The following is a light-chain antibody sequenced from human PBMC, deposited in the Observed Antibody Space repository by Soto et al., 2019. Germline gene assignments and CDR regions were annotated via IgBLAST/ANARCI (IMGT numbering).Light chain of an antibody. Sequence: EIVLTQSPDTLSLSPGERATLSCRASQSVSSALLAWYQQKPGQAPRLLIYRASTRATGIPYRFTGNGSGTDFTPTISRLKPEDFAVYYCQQYESSPLAFGGGTKVEIK. V-gene: IGKV3-20*01. CDR1: QSVSSAL. CDR3: QQYESSPLA. J-gene: IGKJ4*01. CDR2: RAS.